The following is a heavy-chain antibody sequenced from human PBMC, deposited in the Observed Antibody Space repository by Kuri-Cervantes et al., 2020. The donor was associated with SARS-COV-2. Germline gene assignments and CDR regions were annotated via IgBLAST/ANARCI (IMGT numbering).Heavy chain of an antibody. D-gene: IGHD6-6*01. V-gene: IGHV4-4*02. Sequence: SCAVSGGSISSSNWWSWVRQPPGKGLEWAEVIYHSGSTNYNPSLKSRVTISVDKSKNQFSLKLSSVTAADTAVYYCARTYSSSYLCYDYWGQGTLVTVSS. J-gene: IGHJ4*02. CDR2: IYHSGST. CDR1: GGSISSSNW. CDR3: ARTYSSSYLCYDY.